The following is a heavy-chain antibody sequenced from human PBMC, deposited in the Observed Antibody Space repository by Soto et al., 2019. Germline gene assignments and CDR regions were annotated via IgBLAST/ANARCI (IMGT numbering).Heavy chain of an antibody. D-gene: IGHD2-21*01. CDR1: GGSISGYY. CDR2: IYYSGGT. CDR3: ARDDFLWYFDY. V-gene: IGHV4-59*01. J-gene: IGHJ4*02. Sequence: SETLSLTCIVSGGSISGYYWTWIRQPPGKGLEWIANIYYSGGTTYNPSLKSRVTMSLDTSKNQFSLKLSSVTAADTAVYYCARDDFLWYFDYSGRGTLATVSS.